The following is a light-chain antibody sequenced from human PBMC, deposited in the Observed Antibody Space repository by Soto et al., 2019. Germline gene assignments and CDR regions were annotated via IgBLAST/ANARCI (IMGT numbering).Light chain of an antibody. CDR3: VLYMGSGISV. CDR1: SGSVSTGYY. V-gene: IGLV8-61*01. J-gene: IGLJ2*01. Sequence: QTVVTQEPSFSVSPGGTVTLTCGLSSGSVSTGYYPSWYQQTPGQAPRTLIYNTNTRSSGVPDRFSGSILGNKAALTITGALSDDECDYYCVLYMGSGISVFGGGTKLTVL. CDR2: NTN.